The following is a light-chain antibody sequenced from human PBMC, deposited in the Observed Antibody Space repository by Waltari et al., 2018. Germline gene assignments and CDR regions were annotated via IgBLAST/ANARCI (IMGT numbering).Light chain of an antibody. CDR2: GAS. Sequence: EIVLMQSPGTLSLSPGESATLSCRTSQSVTRALAWYQQKPGQAPRLLIYGASNRATGIPDRFSGSGSGTDFSLTISSLEPEDFAVYYCQHYLRLPVTFGQGTKVEVK. J-gene: IGKJ1*01. CDR1: QSVTRA. V-gene: IGKV3-20*01. CDR3: QHYLRLPVT.